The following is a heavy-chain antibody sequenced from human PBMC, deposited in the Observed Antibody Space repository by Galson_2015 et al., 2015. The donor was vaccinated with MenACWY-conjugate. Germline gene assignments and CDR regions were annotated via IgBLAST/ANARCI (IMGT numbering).Heavy chain of an antibody. V-gene: IGHV3-74*01. J-gene: IGHJ5*02. CDR3: TRDRKGLIASVPSNWFDP. CDR2: INRDGTST. Sequence: SLRLSCAASGFTFGNYWMHWVRQTPGKGLVWVSRINRDGTSTTYADSVKGRFTISRDNAKNTLILQMNSLRVEDTAVYYCTRDRKGLIASVPSNWFDPWGQGTLVTVSS. D-gene: IGHD2/OR15-2a*01. CDR1: GFTFGNYW.